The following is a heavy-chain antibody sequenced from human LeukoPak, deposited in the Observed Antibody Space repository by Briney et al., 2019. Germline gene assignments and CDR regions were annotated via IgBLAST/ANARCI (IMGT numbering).Heavy chain of an antibody. D-gene: IGHD6-13*01. CDR1: GYSISSGYY. Sequence: SETLSLTCTVSGYSISSGYYWGWIRQPPGKGLEWIGSIYHSGSTYYNPSLKSRVTISVDTSKNQFSLKLSSVTAADTAVYYCARDMWSDSSSWDNWFDPWGQGTLVTVSS. J-gene: IGHJ5*02. CDR2: IYHSGST. V-gene: IGHV4-38-2*02. CDR3: ARDMWSDSSSWDNWFDP.